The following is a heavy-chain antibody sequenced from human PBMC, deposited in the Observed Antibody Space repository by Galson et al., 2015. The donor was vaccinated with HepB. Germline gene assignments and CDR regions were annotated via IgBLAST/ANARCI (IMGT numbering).Heavy chain of an antibody. CDR3: ARGLPPIVGATRGGRAFDI. D-gene: IGHD1-26*01. CDR1: GFTVSSNY. CDR2: IYSGGST. Sequence: SLRLSCAASGFTVSSNYMSWVRQAPGKGLEWVSVIYSGGSTYYADPVKGRFTISRDNSKNTLYLQMNSLRAEDTAVYYCARGLPPIVGATRGGRAFDIWGQGTMVTVSS. V-gene: IGHV3-53*01. J-gene: IGHJ3*02.